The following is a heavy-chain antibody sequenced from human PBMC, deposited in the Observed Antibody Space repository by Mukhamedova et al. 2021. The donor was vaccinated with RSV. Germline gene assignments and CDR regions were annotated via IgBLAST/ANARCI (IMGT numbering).Heavy chain of an antibody. Sequence: MGWINAGNGNTKYSQKFQGRVTITRDTSASTAYMELSSLRSEDTAVYYCARVSSGWYGGRYFDYWGQGTLVTVSS. CDR3: ARVSSGWYGGRYFDY. J-gene: IGHJ4*02. CDR2: INAGNGNT. V-gene: IGHV1-3*01. D-gene: IGHD6-19*01.